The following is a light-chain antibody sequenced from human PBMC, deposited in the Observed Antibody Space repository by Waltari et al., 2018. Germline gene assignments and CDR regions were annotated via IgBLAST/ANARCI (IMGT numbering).Light chain of an antibody. Sequence: QSALTQPAYVSGCPGQSITISCTGTSSDVGASNYDSWYQQHPGQARKLMIYDVTKRPSWASGGFPGSKSGTTASLTISGLQADDEADYYCISYSSVVTLYVFGPWTKVTVL. CDR3: ISYSSVVTLYV. J-gene: IGLJ1*01. CDR2: DVT. V-gene: IGLV2-14*03. CDR1: SSDVGASNY.